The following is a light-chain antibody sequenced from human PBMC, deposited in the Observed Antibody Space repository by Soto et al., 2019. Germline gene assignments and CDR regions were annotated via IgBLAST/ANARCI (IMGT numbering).Light chain of an antibody. CDR1: QSISSY. V-gene: IGKV1-39*01. J-gene: IGKJ2*01. CDR2: AAS. CDR3: QQSYSTLQYT. Sequence: DIQMTQSPSSLSASVGDRVTITCRASQSISSYLNWYQQKPGKAPKLLIYAASSLQSGVPSRFSGSGSGTDFTLTISSLQPEDFATYYCQQSYSTLQYTFGQGTKLELK.